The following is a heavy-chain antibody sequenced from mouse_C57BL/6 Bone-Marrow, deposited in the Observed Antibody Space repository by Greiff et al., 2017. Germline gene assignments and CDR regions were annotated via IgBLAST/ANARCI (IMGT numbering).Heavy chain of an antibody. CDR1: GYSITSGYY. CDR2: ISYDGSN. Sequence: EVKLQESGPGLVKPSQSLSLTCSVTGYSITSGYYWNWIRQFPGNKLEWMGYISYDGSNNYNPSLKNRISITRDTSKNQFFLKLNSVTTEDTATYDCARGWLLYIDVWGTGTTVTVSS. V-gene: IGHV3-6*01. CDR3: ARGWLLYIDV. D-gene: IGHD2-3*01. J-gene: IGHJ1*03.